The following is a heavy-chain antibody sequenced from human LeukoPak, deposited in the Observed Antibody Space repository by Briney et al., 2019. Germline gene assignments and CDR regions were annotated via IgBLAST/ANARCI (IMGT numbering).Heavy chain of an antibody. CDR3: ARHFPIRRFDSSGYPPLRNYYYYYMDV. J-gene: IGHJ6*03. D-gene: IGHD3-22*01. V-gene: IGHV4-39*01. CDR1: GGSISSSRYY. Sequence: SETLSLTCTVSGGSISSSRYYWGWIRQPPGKGLEWIGSIYYSGSTYYNPSLKSRVTISVDTSKNQFSLKLSSVTAADTAVYYCARHFPIRRFDSSGYPPLRNYYYYYMDVWGKGTTVTISS. CDR2: IYYSGST.